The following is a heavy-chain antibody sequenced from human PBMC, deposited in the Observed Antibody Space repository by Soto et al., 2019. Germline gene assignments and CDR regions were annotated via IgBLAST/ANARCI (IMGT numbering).Heavy chain of an antibody. CDR1: GFTFDDYA. V-gene: IGHV3-9*01. Sequence: GGSLRLSCAASGFTFDDYAMHWVRQAPGKGLEWVSGISWNSGTKGYADSVKGRFTISRDNAKNSLYLQMNSLRAEDTALYYCAKGIQLERRNSFDYWGLGTLVTVSS. CDR3: AKGIQLERRNSFDY. CDR2: ISWNSGTK. J-gene: IGHJ4*02. D-gene: IGHD1-1*01.